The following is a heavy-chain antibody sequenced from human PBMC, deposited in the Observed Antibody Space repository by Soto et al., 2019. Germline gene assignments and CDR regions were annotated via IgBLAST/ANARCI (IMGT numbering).Heavy chain of an antibody. CDR3: ARVEDYVWGSYRTNWFDP. D-gene: IGHD3-16*02. J-gene: IGHJ5*02. CDR1: GGSISSGGYY. Sequence: PPETLSLTCTVSGGSISSGGYYWSWIRQHPGKGLEWIGYIYYSGSTYYNPSLKSRVTISVDTSKNQFSLKLSSVTAADTAVYYCARVEDYVWGSYRTNWFDPWGQGTLVTVSS. V-gene: IGHV4-31*03. CDR2: IYYSGST.